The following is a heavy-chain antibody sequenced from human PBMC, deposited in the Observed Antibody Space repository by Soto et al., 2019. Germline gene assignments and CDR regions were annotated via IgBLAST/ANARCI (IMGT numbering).Heavy chain of an antibody. CDR1: GFTFSSNY. CDR3: AREGVTNYTDYYFDL. V-gene: IGHV3-53*01. CDR2: IYSGGAT. J-gene: IGHJ4*01. D-gene: IGHD4-4*01. Sequence: GGSRRRFWAASGFTFSSNYMSWRRQAPGKGLEWVSLIYSGGATYYADSAKGRFTISRDNAKTSLYLQMDSLRPEDTAIYYCAREGVTNYTDYYFDLCGHGALVTFSS.